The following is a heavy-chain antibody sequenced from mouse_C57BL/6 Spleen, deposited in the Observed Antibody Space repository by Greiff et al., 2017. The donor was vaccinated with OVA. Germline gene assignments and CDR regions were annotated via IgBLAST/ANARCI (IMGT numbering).Heavy chain of an antibody. V-gene: IGHV3-6*01. J-gene: IGHJ1*03. Sequence: EVKLMESGPGLVKPSQSLSLTCSVTGYSITSGYYWNWIRKFPGNKLEWMGYISYEGSNNYNPSLKNRITITRDTSKNQFFLKLNSVTPENTATYYCARALYYYGSGGYFDVWGTGTTVTVSS. CDR2: ISYEGSN. CDR1: GYSITSGYY. CDR3: ARALYYYGSGGYFDV. D-gene: IGHD1-1*01.